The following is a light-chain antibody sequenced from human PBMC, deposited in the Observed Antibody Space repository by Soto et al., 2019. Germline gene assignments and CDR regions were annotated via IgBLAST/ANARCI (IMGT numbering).Light chain of an antibody. J-gene: IGKJ1*01. CDR3: QQRYSWPT. CDR1: QTVSTY. Sequence: EIVLTQSPDTLSLSPGERATLSCRASQTVSTYLAWYQQKPGQPPRLIVYDASERAPGIPARFIGSGSGTDFSLTVSNLDPEDFALYYCQQRYSWPTFGQGTKVEI. V-gene: IGKV3-11*01. CDR2: DAS.